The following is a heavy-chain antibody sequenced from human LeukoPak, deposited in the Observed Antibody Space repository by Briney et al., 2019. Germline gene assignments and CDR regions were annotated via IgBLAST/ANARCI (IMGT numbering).Heavy chain of an antibody. CDR1: GGSISSYY. Sequence: SETLSLTCTVSGGSISSYYWSWIRQPAGKGLEWIGRTYTSGSTNYNPSLKSRVTMSVGTSKNQFSLKLSSVTAADTAVYYCAKMYSSSWYWYFDLWGRGTLVTVSS. D-gene: IGHD6-13*01. J-gene: IGHJ2*01. V-gene: IGHV4-4*07. CDR3: AKMYSSSWYWYFDL. CDR2: TYTSGST.